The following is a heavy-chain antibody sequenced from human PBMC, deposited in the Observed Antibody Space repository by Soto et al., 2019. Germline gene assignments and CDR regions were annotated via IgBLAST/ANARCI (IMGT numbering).Heavy chain of an antibody. D-gene: IGHD1-26*01. CDR1: GGAFSGYP. Sequence: PVKRSCKASGGAFSGYPSGWLRQAPGQGLEWMGGIIPIFGTANYAQKFQGRVTITADKSTSTAYMELSSLRSEDMAVYYSASPMGATTRFDYRGQGTLVSVSS. J-gene: IGHJ4*02. V-gene: IGHV1-69*06. CDR2: IIPIFGTA. CDR3: ASPMGATTRFDY.